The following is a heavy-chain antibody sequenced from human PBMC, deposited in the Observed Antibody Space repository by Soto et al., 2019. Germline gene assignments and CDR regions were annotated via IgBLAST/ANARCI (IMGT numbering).Heavy chain of an antibody. CDR2: IYPGDSDT. Sequence: GESLKISCKGSGYSFTSYWIGWVRQMPGKGLEWMGIIYPGDSDTRYSPSFQGQVTISADKSISTAYLQWSSLKASDTAMYYCARHGASNRHYYYSMDVSGKATTVTVSS. CDR3: ARHGASNRHYYYSMDV. V-gene: IGHV5-51*01. J-gene: IGHJ6*03. D-gene: IGHD3-16*01. CDR1: GYSFTSYW.